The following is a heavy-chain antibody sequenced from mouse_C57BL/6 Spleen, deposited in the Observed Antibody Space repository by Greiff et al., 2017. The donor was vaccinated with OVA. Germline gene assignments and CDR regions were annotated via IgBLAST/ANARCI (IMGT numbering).Heavy chain of an antibody. CDR1: GYTFTDYY. V-gene: IGHV1-76*01. D-gene: IGHD1-1*01. CDR3: ARSHYGSSSGYFDV. J-gene: IGHJ1*03. Sequence: VHLVESGAELVRPGASVKLSCKASGYTFTDYYINWVKQRPGQGLEWIARIYPGSGNTYYNEKFKGKATLTAEKSSSTAYMQLSSLTSEDSAVYFCARSHYGSSSGYFDVWGTGTTVTVSS. CDR2: IYPGSGNT.